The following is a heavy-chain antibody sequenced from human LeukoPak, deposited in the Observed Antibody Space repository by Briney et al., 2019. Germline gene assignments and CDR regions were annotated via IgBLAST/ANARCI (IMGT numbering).Heavy chain of an antibody. J-gene: IGHJ5*02. CDR3: VKASSSSPQYNWFDA. D-gene: IGHD6-6*01. CDR1: GFVVSSNY. CDR2: VSGTGGRT. V-gene: IGHV3-23*01. Sequence: GGSLRLSCAASGFVVSSNYMTWVRQPPGKGLEWVSVVSGTGGRTYYADSVKGRFTISRDNSKNTLYLQMNSLRAEDTALYYCVKASSSSPQYNWFDAWGQGTLVTVSS.